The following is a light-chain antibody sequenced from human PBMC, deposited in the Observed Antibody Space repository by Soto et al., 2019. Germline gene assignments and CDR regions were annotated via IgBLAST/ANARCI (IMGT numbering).Light chain of an antibody. CDR3: CSYAGSSTFVV. V-gene: IGLV2-23*02. Sequence: QSALTQPASVSGSPGQSITISCTGTSSDVENYNLVSWYQQHPGKAPKLMIYEVSKRLSGVSNRFSGSKSGNTASLTISGLQAEDEADYYCCSYAGSSTFVVFGGGTKLTVL. CDR2: EVS. CDR1: SSDVENYNL. J-gene: IGLJ2*01.